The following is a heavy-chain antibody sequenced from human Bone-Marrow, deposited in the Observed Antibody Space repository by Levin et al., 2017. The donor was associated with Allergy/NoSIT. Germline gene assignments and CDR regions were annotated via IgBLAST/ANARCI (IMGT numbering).Heavy chain of an antibody. V-gene: IGHV1-69*13. CDR1: GGTFSSYA. CDR3: ARDTFYGGRWFDP. Sequence: SVKVSCKASGGTFSSYAISWVRQAPGQGLEWMGGIIPIFGTANYAQKFQGRVTITADESTSTAYMELSSLRSEDTAVYYCARDTFYGGRWFDPWGQGTLVTVSS. J-gene: IGHJ5*02. CDR2: IIPIFGTA. D-gene: IGHD2/OR15-2a*01.